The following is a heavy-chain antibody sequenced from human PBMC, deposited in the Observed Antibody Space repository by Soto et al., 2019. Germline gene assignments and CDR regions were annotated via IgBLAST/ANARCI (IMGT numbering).Heavy chain of an antibody. J-gene: IGHJ4*02. CDR1: GFTFSSYG. CDR3: AKDSVAVVGRGGCDY. Sequence: QVQLVESGGGVVQPGRSLRLSCAASGFTFSSYGMHWVRLAPGKGLEWVAVISHDGSNEFYADSVKGRFTISRDNSKNTLYLQMNSLRAEDTAVYYCAKDSVAVVGRGGCDYWGQGTLVTVSS. CDR2: ISHDGSNE. D-gene: IGHD6-19*01. V-gene: IGHV3-30*18.